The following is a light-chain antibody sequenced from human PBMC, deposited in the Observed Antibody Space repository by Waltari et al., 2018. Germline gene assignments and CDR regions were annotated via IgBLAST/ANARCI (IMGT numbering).Light chain of an antibody. CDR1: QSVRTY. J-gene: IGKJ1*01. CDR3: QNHERLPAT. V-gene: IGKV3-20*01. Sequence: ELVLTQSPGTLSLSPGERATLSCRASQSVRTYLAWYQQKHGQAPRLLIYGASTRATGIPDRFSGSGSGTDFSLTISRLEPEDAAVYYCQNHERLPATFGQGTKVEIK. CDR2: GAS.